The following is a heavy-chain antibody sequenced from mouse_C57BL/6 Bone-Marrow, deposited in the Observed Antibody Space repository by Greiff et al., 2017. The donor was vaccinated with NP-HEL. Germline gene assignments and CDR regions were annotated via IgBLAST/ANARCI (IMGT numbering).Heavy chain of an antibody. CDR3: ARKSNWNAMDY. CDR2: ISYDGSN. J-gene: IGHJ4*01. Sequence: VQLKESGPGLVKPSQSLSLTCSVTGYSITSGYYWNWIRQFPGNKLEWMGYISYDGSNNYNPSLKNRISITRDTSKNQFFLKLNSVTTEDTATYYCARKSNWNAMDYWGQGTSVTVSS. V-gene: IGHV3-6*01. D-gene: IGHD2-5*01. CDR1: GYSITSGYY.